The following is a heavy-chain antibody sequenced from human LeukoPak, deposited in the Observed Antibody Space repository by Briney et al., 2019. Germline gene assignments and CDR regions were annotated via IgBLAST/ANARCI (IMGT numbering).Heavy chain of an antibody. V-gene: IGHV4-38-2*02. CDR3: AREYSRSVVAGSRPDL. D-gene: IGHD2-21*01. CDR1: GYSISSGYY. Sequence: SETLSLTCAVSGYSISSGYYWGWIRQPPGKGLEWIGSMYYRGTTYENSSLKSRLTLSIDTSNNQFSLKLTSVTAADTAVYYCAREYSRSVVAGSRPDLWGQGLLVTVSS. CDR2: MYYRGTT. J-gene: IGHJ4*02.